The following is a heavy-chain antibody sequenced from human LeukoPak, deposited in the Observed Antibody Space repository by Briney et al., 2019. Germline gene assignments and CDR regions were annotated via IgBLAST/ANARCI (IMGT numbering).Heavy chain of an antibody. D-gene: IGHD3-16*01. Sequence: ASVKVSCKASGYTFTGYYMHWVRQAPGQGLEWMGRINPNSGGTNYAQKFQGRATMTRDTSISTAYMELSRLRSDDTAVYYCARGTVAYDYVWGSYKLFDYWGQGTLVTVSS. J-gene: IGHJ4*02. CDR3: ARGTVAYDYVWGSYKLFDY. CDR1: GYTFTGYY. CDR2: INPNSGGT. V-gene: IGHV1-2*06.